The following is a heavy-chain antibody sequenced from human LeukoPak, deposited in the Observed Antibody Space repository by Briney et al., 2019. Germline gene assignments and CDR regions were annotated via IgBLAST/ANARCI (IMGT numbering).Heavy chain of an antibody. CDR2: INHSGST. CDR3: ARGRGIYDYVWGTPYNWFDP. Sequence: SETLSLTCAVYGGSFSGYYWSWIRQPPGKGLGWIGEINHSGSTNYNPSLKSRVTISVDTSKNQFSLKLSSVTAADTAVYYCARGRGIYDYVWGTPYNWFDPWGQGTLVTVSS. J-gene: IGHJ5*02. D-gene: IGHD3-16*01. V-gene: IGHV4-34*01. CDR1: GGSFSGYY.